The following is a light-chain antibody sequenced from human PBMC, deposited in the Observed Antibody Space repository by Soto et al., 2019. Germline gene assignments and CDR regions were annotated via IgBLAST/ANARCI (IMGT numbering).Light chain of an antibody. J-gene: IGLJ2*01. V-gene: IGLV2-14*01. CDR1: SSDVGGYDH. Sequence: QSALTQPASVSGSPGQSITISCSGTSSDVGGYDHVSWYQQHPGKAPKLMISEVSNRPSGVSNRFSGSKSGNTASLTISGLQAEDEADYYCSSYTSSDTLVFGAGTKLTVL. CDR3: SSYTSSDTLV. CDR2: EVS.